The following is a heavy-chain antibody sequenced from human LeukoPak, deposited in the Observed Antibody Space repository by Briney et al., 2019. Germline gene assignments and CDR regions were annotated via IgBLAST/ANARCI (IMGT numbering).Heavy chain of an antibody. D-gene: IGHD2-15*01. CDR1: GGSISGYY. CDR2: IYYSGST. CDR3: ARTGYCTGGSCYGGYFDP. V-gene: IGHV4-59*01. Sequence: SETLSLTCTVSGGSISGYYWSWIRQPPGKGLEWIGYIYYSGSTNYNPSLESRVTISIDTSKNQFTLKVNSVTEADTAVYYCARTGYCTGGSCYGGYFDPWGQGTLVSVSS. J-gene: IGHJ5*02.